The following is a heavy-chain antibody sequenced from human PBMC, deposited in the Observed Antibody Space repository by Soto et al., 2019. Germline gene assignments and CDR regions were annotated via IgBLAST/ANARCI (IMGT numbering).Heavy chain of an antibody. Sequence: SETLSLTCAVYGGSFSGYYWSWIRQPPGKGLEWIGEINHSGSTNYNPSLKSRVTISVDTSKNQFSLKLSSVTAADTAVYYCARGGWGFTNGVCSPRYYYYYYGMDVWGQGTTVTVSS. CDR1: GGSFSGYY. V-gene: IGHV4-34*01. J-gene: IGHJ6*02. CDR3: ARGGWGFTNGVCSPRYYYYYYGMDV. CDR2: INHSGST. D-gene: IGHD2-8*01.